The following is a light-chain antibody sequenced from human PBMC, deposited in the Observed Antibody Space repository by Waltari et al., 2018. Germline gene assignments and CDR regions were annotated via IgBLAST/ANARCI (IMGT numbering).Light chain of an antibody. CDR1: HKVDKY. J-gene: IGKJ4*01. CDR2: DAS. V-gene: IGKV3-11*01. Sequence: EIVLTQSPVTLSLSPGERATLSCRASHKVDKYLAWYHQKPGQAPRLLIYDASNAATGIPARFSGSGSGTDFTLTISSLEPEDFAVYYCQQRLAWPPLTFGGGTKVEIK. CDR3: QQRLAWPPLT.